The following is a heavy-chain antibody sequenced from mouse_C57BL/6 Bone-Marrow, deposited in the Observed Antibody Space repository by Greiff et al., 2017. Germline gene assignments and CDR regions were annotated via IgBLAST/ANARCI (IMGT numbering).Heavy chain of an antibody. Sequence: VQLQQSGPELVKPGASVQISCKASGYKFTDYYMNWVKQSHGKSLEWIGDITPKNGGTSYNQKFKGKATLTVDKSSSTAYMELRSLTSEDSAVYFCARGDLAWFAYWGQGTLVTVSA. CDR2: ITPKNGGT. J-gene: IGHJ3*01. CDR3: ARGDLAWFAY. CDR1: GYKFTDYY. V-gene: IGHV1-26*01.